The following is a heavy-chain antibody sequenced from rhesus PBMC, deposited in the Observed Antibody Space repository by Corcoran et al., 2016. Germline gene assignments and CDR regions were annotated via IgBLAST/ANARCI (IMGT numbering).Heavy chain of an antibody. CDR2: MNGNTDST. Sequence: QVQLQESGPGLVKPSETLSLTCAVFVDSLSGDQWWSWIRPPPGKGLEWIGYMNGNTDSTQYNPSLRSRVTLSTDTSKSQVSPILSSLSAADMAVYFCARHTPGGGGRTVRFDVWGPGILVTVSS. J-gene: IGHJ5-1*01. CDR1: VDSLSGDQW. CDR3: ARHTPGGGGRTVRFDV. V-gene: IGHV4-65*01. D-gene: IGHD1-14*01.